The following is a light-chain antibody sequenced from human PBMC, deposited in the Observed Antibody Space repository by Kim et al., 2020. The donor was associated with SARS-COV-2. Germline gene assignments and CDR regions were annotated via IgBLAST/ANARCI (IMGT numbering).Light chain of an antibody. CDR1: QRVRTK. CDR3: QQYDNWPPIT. J-gene: IGKJ5*01. V-gene: IGKV3D-15*01. Sequence: SPGERATLSCRASQRVRTKLAWYQQKPAQAPRLLIYGASTRATGIPARFSGSGSGTDFTLTINNLQSEDFAVYFCQQYDNWPPITFGQGTRLEIK. CDR2: GAS.